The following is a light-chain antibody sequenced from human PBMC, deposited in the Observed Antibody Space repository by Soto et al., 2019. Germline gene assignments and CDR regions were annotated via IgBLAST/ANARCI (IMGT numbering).Light chain of an antibody. CDR1: QSISRQ. Sequence: DIPMTQSPSTLSASVGDRVSITCRASQSISRQLAWYQQKPGKAPNLLIYQPFKLETGVPSRFPGSGAGTEFTLTSSSLQPDDLATYCRLQYQSYRTFGQGTKVEVK. CDR2: QPF. V-gene: IGKV1-5*03. CDR3: LQYQSYRT. J-gene: IGKJ1*01.